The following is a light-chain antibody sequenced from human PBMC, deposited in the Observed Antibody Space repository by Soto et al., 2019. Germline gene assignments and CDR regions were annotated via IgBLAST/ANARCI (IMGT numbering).Light chain of an antibody. V-gene: IGLV7-43*01. CDR1: TGAVTSGYD. CDR3: LLHYADGWV. J-gene: IGLJ3*02. Sequence: QTVVTQEPSLTVSPGGTVTLTCASSTGAVTSGYDPNWFQQKPGQAPRALIYSTNNKYSWTPARFSGSLLGGKAALTLSAAQPDDEAEYYCLLHYADGWVFGGGTKVTVL. CDR2: STN.